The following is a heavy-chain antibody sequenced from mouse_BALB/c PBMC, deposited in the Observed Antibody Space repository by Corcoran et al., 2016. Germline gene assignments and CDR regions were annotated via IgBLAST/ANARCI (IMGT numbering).Heavy chain of an antibody. D-gene: IGHD3-3*01. CDR2: INTYTGEP. J-gene: IGHJ2*01. V-gene: IGHV9-3-1*01. CDR1: GYTFTYYG. Sequence: QIQLVQSGPELKKPGETVKISCKSSGYTFTYYGMNWVKQAPGKGLKWMGWINTYTGEPTYADDFKGRFAVSLETSASTAYLQINNLKNEDTATYFCARGTHYFDYWGQGTTLTVSS. CDR3: ARGTHYFDY.